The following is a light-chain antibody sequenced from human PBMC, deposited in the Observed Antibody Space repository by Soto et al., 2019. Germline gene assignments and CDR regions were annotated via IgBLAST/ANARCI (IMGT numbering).Light chain of an antibody. CDR2: KAS. CDR3: QHYNSYSEA. V-gene: IGKV1-5*03. Sequence: IQMTQSPSTLSGSVGDRVTITCRASQTISSLLAWYQQKPGKAPKLLIYKASNLKSGVPSRFSGSGYGTEFTLTISSLQPDYFATYYCQHYNSYSEAFGQGTKVDIK. J-gene: IGKJ1*01. CDR1: QTISSL.